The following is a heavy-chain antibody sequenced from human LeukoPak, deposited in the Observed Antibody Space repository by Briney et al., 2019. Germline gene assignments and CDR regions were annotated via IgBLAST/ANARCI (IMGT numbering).Heavy chain of an antibody. V-gene: IGHV4-39*07. D-gene: IGHD1-26*01. CDR1: GGSISRTTYY. CDR3: ARDLTGATGSYYYYYMDV. CDR2: VYYSGIT. J-gene: IGHJ6*03. Sequence: SETLSLTCAVSGGSISRTTYYWGWIRQPPGKGLEWIGSVYYSGITYYNPSLKSRVTISVDTSKNQFSLKLSSVTAADTAVYYCARDLTGATGSYYYYYMDVWGKGTTVTVSS.